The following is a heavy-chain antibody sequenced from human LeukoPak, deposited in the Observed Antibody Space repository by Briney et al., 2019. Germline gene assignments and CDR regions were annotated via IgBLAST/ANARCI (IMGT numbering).Heavy chain of an antibody. J-gene: IGHJ4*02. V-gene: IGHV3-48*02. Sequence: GGSLRLSCAVSGFTFSSYSMNWVRQAPGKGLEWVSYINSGSDTIYYADSVKGRCTISRDNAKNSLYLQMNSLRDEDTAVYYCARGKIGSREYYFDYWGQGTLVTFSS. CDR2: INSGSDTI. D-gene: IGHD3-10*01. CDR1: GFTFSSYS. CDR3: ARGKIGSREYYFDY.